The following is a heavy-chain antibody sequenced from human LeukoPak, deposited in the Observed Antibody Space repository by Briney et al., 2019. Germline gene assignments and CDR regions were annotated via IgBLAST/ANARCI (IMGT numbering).Heavy chain of an antibody. Sequence: GASVKVSCKASGYTFTSYYMHWVRQAPGQGLEWMGIINPSGGSTSYAQKFQGRVTVTRDTSTSTLYMDLSSLTSEDTAVYYCAREAIPAGKNFDYWGQGTQVTVSS. D-gene: IGHD2-2*02. J-gene: IGHJ4*02. CDR3: AREAIPAGKNFDY. CDR2: INPSGGST. CDR1: GYTFTSYY. V-gene: IGHV1-46*01.